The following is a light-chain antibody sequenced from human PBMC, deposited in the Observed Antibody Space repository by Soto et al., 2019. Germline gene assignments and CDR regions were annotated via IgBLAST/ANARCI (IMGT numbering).Light chain of an antibody. CDR3: SSYSSSSTLVL. V-gene: IGLV2-14*01. J-gene: IGLJ2*01. CDR2: EVS. CDR1: SSDIGTYNY. Sequence: QSALTQPASVSGSPGQSITISCTGTSSDIGTYNYVSWYQQHPTKAPKLMISEVSNRPSGVSNRFSASKSGNTASLTISGLQAEDEADYYCSSYSSSSTLVLFGGGTKLTVL.